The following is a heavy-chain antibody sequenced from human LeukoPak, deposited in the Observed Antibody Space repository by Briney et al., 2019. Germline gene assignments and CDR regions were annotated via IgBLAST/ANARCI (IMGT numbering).Heavy chain of an antibody. CDR1: GDSVSSSSAA. V-gene: IGHV6-1*01. CDR2: TYFRSKWYN. Sequence: SQTLSLTCAISGDSVSSSSAAWSWIRQSPSRGLEWLGRTYFRSKWYNEYAVLVKSRVSIKPDTSKYLFSLQLTSVTPEDTAVYYCARTLSGSTSSFDYWGQGTLVTVPS. CDR3: ARTLSGSTSSFDY. D-gene: IGHD1-26*01. J-gene: IGHJ4*02.